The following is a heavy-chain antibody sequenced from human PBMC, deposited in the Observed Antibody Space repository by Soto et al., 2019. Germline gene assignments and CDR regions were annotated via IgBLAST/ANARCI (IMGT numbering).Heavy chain of an antibody. J-gene: IGHJ4*02. CDR2: IYYSGST. V-gene: IGHV4-31*03. CDR3: AMTTVVTKIDY. D-gene: IGHD4-17*01. CDR1: GGSTSSGGYY. Sequence: SETVSLTGTVSGGSTSSGGYYWSWIRQHPGKGLEWIGYIYYSGSTYYNPSLKSRVTISVDTSKNQFSLKLSSVTAADTAVYYCAMTTVVTKIDYWGQGTLVTVSS.